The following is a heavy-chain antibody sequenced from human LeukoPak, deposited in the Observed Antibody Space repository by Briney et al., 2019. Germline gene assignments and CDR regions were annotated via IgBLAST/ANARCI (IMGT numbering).Heavy chain of an antibody. CDR1: GFTFSSYG. CDR2: ISYDGSNK. Sequence: VGCLRLSCAPSGFTFSSYGMHWVRQAPGEGLEWVAVISYDGSNKYYADSVKGRFTISRDNSKNTLSLQMHSLRAEDKAVYYCAKEGIFGDAYSFDYWGQGTLVTVSS. D-gene: IGHD3-3*01. V-gene: IGHV3-30*18. CDR3: AKEGIFGDAYSFDY. J-gene: IGHJ4*02.